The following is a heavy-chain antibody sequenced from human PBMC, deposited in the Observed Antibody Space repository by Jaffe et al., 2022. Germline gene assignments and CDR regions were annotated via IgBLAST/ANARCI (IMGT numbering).Heavy chain of an antibody. CDR3: TSPLTYNDPFDV. J-gene: IGHJ3*01. D-gene: IGHD1-1*01. V-gene: IGHV3-73*02. CDR2: IRDKANNYGP. CDR1: ELTFSNSA. Sequence: EVQLVESGGGLVQPGGSLKLSCRASELTFSNSAIHWVRQAPGKGLEWVGRIRDKANNYGPVYAASVKGRFTISRDESESTTYLHMNSLRIEDTAVYYCTSPLTYNDPFDVWGQGTMVTVSS.